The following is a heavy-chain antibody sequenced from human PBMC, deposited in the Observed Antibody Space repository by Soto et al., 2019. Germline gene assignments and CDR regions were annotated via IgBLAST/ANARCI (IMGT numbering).Heavy chain of an antibody. J-gene: IGHJ6*02. CDR3: ARAQWDYYYGMDV. V-gene: IGHV1-69*02. D-gene: IGHD1-26*01. Sequence: QVQLVQSGAEVKKPGSSVKVSCKASGGTFSSYTISWVRQAPGQGLEWMGRIIPILGIANYAQKFLGRVTITADKSTSTAYMELSSLRSEDTAVYYCARAQWDYYYGMDVWGQGTTVTVSS. CDR1: GGTFSSYT. CDR2: IIPILGIA.